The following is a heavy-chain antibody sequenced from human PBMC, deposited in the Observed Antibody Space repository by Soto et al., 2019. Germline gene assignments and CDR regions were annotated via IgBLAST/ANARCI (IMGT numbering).Heavy chain of an antibody. Sequence: GGSLRLSCAASGFTFSSYAMSWVRQASGKGLEWVSAISGSGGSTYYADSVKGRFTISRDNSKNTLYLQMNSLRAEDTAVYYCAKDLVDGDGYNDYWGQGTLVTVSS. CDR3: AKDLVDGDGYNDY. D-gene: IGHD5-12*01. V-gene: IGHV3-23*01. CDR2: ISGSGGST. J-gene: IGHJ4*02. CDR1: GFTFSSYA.